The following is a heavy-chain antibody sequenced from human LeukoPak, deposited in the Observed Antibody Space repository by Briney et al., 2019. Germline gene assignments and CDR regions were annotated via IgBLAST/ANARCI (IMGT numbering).Heavy chain of an antibody. D-gene: IGHD6-19*01. CDR3: ARINSKDRSGCYYFDY. V-gene: IGHV3-30-3*01. J-gene: IGHJ4*02. CDR2: ISYDGSNK. CDR1: GFTFNNFA. Sequence: GGSLRLSCAVSGFTFNNFAMSWVRQAPGKGLEWVAVISYDGSNKHYADSVKGRFTISRDNSKNTLYLQMNSLRAEDTAVYYCARINSKDRSGCYYFDYWGQGTLVTVSS.